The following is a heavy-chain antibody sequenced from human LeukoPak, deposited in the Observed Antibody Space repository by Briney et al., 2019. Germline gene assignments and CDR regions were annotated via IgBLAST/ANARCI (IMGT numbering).Heavy chain of an antibody. V-gene: IGHV1-18*01. J-gene: IGHJ5*02. CDR2: ISAYNGNT. D-gene: IGHD6-19*01. CDR1: GYTFTSYG. CDR3: ARDSSSAVAGTLWFDR. Sequence: ASVKVSCKASGYTFTSYGISWVRQAPGQGLEWRGWISAYNGNTNYAQKLQGRVTMTTDTSTSTAYMELRSLRSDDTAVYYCARDSSSAVAGTLWFDRWGQGTLVTVSS.